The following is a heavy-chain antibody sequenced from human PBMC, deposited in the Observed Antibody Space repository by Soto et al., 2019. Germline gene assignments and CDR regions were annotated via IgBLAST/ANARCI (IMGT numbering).Heavy chain of an antibody. Sequence: EGQLLESGGGLVQPGGSLRLSCTVSGFTFSRHAMTWVRQAPGKGLEWVSGLSDSGGSIYYADSVKGRFTISRDNSMNTLYLQMNTLRAEDTALYYCAKVSSSWYAGFFDLWGRGTPVTVSS. D-gene: IGHD6-13*01. J-gene: IGHJ4*02. CDR3: AKVSSSWYAGFFDL. CDR1: GFTFSRHA. CDR2: LSDSGGSI. V-gene: IGHV3-23*01.